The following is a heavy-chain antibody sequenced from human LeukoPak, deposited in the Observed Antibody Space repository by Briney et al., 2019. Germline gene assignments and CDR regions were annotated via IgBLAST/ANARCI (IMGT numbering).Heavy chain of an antibody. CDR2: IRYDGSNK. CDR3: AKAGPAYCGGDCYSPSEFDY. Sequence: GGSLRLSCAASGFTFSSYGMHWVRQVPGKGLEWVAFIRYDGSNKYYADSVKGRFTISRDNSKNTLYLQMNSLRAEDTAVYYCAKAGPAYCGGDCYSPSEFDYWGQGTLVTVSS. CDR1: GFTFSSYG. J-gene: IGHJ4*02. V-gene: IGHV3-30*02. D-gene: IGHD2-21*02.